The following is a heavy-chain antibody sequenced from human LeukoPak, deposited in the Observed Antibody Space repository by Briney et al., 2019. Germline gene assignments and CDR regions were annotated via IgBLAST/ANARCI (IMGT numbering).Heavy chain of an antibody. D-gene: IGHD2/OR15-2a*01. V-gene: IGHV4-59*08. CDR2: VYYTGST. J-gene: IGHJ3*02. CDR3: ATSTRSRGPAFDI. CDR1: GGSISSYY. Sequence: PSETLSLTCTVSGGSISSYYWTWIRQPPGKELGWMGYVYYTGSTNYNPSLKGRVTISVDTSKNQFSLNLSSVTAADTAVYYCATSTRSRGPAFDIWGQGTVVTVSS.